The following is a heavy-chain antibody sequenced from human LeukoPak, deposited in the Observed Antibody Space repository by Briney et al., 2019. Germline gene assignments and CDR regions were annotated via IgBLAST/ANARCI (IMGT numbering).Heavy chain of an antibody. V-gene: IGHV3-48*01. J-gene: IGHJ4*02. CDR1: GFPFIEYS. Sequence: GGSLRLSCTASGFPFIEYSMNWVRQAPGKGLEWLSYIGIDSGNTKYADSVRGRFTISTDKAKNSLYLQMNRLRVEDAAVYYCARDHNYAFDNWGQRTLVSVAS. CDR3: ARDHNYAFDN. D-gene: IGHD1-1*01. CDR2: IGIDSGNT.